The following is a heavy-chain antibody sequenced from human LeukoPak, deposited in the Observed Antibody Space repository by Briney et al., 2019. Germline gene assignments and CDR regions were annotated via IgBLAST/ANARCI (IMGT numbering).Heavy chain of an antibody. V-gene: IGHV3-23*01. Sequence: GGSLRLSCAVSGFSVSNFGMSWVRQAPGKGLDWISAISPDGETTYYADSVRGRFIISRDNSKNTLYLQLSSLRVEDTAVYYCAQGKSSGWYLYWGERSLVCVSS. CDR3: AQGKSSGWYLY. CDR1: GFSVSNFG. D-gene: IGHD6-19*01. J-gene: IGHJ4*02. CDR2: ISPDGETT.